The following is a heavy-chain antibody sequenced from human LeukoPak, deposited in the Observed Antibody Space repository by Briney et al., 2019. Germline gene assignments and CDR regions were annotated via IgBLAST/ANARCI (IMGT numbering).Heavy chain of an antibody. D-gene: IGHD6-19*01. CDR1: GYTFTGYY. J-gene: IGHJ4*02. Sequence: LGASVKVSCKASGYTFTGYYMHWVRQAPGQGLEWMGWINPNSGGTNYAQKFQGRVTMTRDTSISTAYMELSRLRSDDTAVYYCARSVGGWYYFDYWGQGTLVTVSS. CDR2: INPNSGGT. V-gene: IGHV1-2*03. CDR3: ARSVGGWYYFDY.